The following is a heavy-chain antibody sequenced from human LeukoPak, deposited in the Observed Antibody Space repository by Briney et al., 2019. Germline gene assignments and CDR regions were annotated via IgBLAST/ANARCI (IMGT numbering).Heavy chain of an antibody. CDR3: ARVNPPDYYDSSGYQDY. V-gene: IGHV3-21*01. CDR2: ISSSNSYI. CDR1: GFTFSSYS. Sequence: PGGSLRLSCAASGFTFSSYSMNWVRQAPGKGLEWVSSISSSNSYIYYADSVKGRFTISRDNAKNSLYLQMNSLRAEDTAVYYCARVNPPDYYDSSGYQDYWGQGTLVTVSS. J-gene: IGHJ4*02. D-gene: IGHD3-22*01.